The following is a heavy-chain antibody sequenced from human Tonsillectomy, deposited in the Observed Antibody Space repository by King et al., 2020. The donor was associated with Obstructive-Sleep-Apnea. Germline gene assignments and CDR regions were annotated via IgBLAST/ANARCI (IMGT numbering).Heavy chain of an antibody. CDR1: CISICNYW. CDR3: ALITGSDY. CDR2: IKKDVSER. D-gene: IGHD1-1*01. V-gene: IGHV3-7*01. Sequence: VQLVESGGGLVQPGGALRGSCTVSCISICNYWMRCVRQAPGKGLEWVGNIKKDVSERYYVDAVKGRFTITRDNAKNSLFLQMNSLRGEDTAVYFCALITGSDYWGQGTMVTVSS. J-gene: IGHJ4*02.